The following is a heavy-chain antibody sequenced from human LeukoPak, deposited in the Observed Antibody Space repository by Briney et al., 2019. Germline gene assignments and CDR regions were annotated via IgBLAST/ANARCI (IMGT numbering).Heavy chain of an antibody. CDR1: GGTFSSYA. CDR2: IIPIFGTA. Sequence: SVRVSCKASGGTFSSYAISWVRQAPGQGLEWMGRIIPIFGTANYAQKFQGRVTITADKSTSTAYMELSSLRSEDTAVYYCARDRGYSSSWYDPSYFDYWGQGTLVTVSS. V-gene: IGHV1-69*06. D-gene: IGHD6-13*01. CDR3: ARDRGYSSSWYDPSYFDY. J-gene: IGHJ4*02.